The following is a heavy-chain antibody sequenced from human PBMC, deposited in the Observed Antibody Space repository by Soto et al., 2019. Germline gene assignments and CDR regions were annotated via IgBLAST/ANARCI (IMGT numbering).Heavy chain of an antibody. Sequence: GESLKISCKGPGYIFTNYWIGWVRQMPGKGLEWMGITYPGDSDTKYSPSFQGQVTISADKSINTAYLQWSSLKASDTAMYYCASLSRLEPRSAFDYWGQGTLVTVSS. V-gene: IGHV5-51*01. D-gene: IGHD1-1*01. CDR3: ASLSRLEPRSAFDY. CDR1: GYIFTNYW. J-gene: IGHJ4*02. CDR2: TYPGDSDT.